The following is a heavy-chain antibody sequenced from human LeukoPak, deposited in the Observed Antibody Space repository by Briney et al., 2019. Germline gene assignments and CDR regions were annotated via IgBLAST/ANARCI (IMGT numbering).Heavy chain of an antibody. CDR2: LYHSGTT. CDR3: ARVEVPRDINDWYFDL. D-gene: IGHD2-15*01. Sequence: SETLSLTCAVSGYSIAHGFFWAWIRQPPGGGLEWIGSLYHSGTTYYNTSLKSRISTSVDTSKNQFSLKLRLVTAADTAVYYCARVEVPRDINDWYFDLWGRGTLVTVSS. CDR1: GYSIAHGFF. J-gene: IGHJ2*01. V-gene: IGHV4-38-2*01.